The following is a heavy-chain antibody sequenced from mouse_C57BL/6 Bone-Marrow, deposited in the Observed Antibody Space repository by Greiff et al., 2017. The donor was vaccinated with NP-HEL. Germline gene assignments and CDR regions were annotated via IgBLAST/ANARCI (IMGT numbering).Heavy chain of an antibody. CDR2: ISYSGST. Sequence: EVKLEESGPGLAKPSQTLSLTCSVTGYSITSDYWNWIRKFPGNKLEYMGYISYSGSTYYNPSLKSRISITRDTSKNQYYLQLNSVTTEDTATYYCARSYGSSYDYYAMDYWGQGTSVTVSS. CDR3: ARSYGSSYDYYAMDY. V-gene: IGHV3-8*01. D-gene: IGHD1-1*01. CDR1: GYSITSDY. J-gene: IGHJ4*01.